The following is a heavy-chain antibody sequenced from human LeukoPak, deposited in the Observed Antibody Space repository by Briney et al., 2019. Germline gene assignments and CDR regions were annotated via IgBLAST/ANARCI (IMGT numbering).Heavy chain of an antibody. D-gene: IGHD3-22*01. J-gene: IGHJ4*02. V-gene: IGHV4-59*01. Sequence: SETLSLTCTVSGGSISSYYWSWIRQPPGKGLEWIGYIYYSGSTNYNPSLKSRVTISVDTSKNQFSLKLSSVTAADTAVYYCARVSDGYYYGYWGQGTLVTVSS. CDR2: IYYSGST. CDR3: ARVSDGYYYGY. CDR1: GGSISSYY.